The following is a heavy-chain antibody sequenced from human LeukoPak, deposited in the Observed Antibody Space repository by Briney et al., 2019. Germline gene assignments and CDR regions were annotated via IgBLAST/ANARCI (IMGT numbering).Heavy chain of an antibody. CDR3: ARVSAAGMEFHYGMDV. Sequence: PSETLSLTCTVSGGPIRSYYWSWMRQPPGKGLEWIGNIHYSESTNFNPSLKSRVAIAVDTSKNQFSLSMRSVTAADTAVYYCARVSAAGMEFHYGMDVWGQGTTVFVSS. CDR2: IHYSEST. J-gene: IGHJ6*02. CDR1: GGPIRSYY. V-gene: IGHV4-59*01. D-gene: IGHD6-13*01.